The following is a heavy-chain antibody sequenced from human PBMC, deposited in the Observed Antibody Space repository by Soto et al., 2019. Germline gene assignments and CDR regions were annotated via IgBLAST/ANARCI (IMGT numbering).Heavy chain of an antibody. CDR3: ARAAITLIRGLKVDFYSMDV. V-gene: IGHV1-18*01. J-gene: IGHJ6*02. CDR2: ISVYNGNK. CDR1: GYTFNNYG. Sequence: QLVQSGGEVKEPGASVQVSCKASGYTFNNYGITWVRQAPGQGLEWLGWISVYNGNKNYAKKVQGRVSMTADTSTSTAHMELRSLQSDDTAVYFCARAAITLIRGLKVDFYSMDVWGQGTTVTVSS. D-gene: IGHD3-10*01.